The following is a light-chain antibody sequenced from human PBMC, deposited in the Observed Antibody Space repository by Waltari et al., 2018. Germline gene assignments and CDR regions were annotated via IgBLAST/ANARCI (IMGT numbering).Light chain of an antibody. V-gene: IGLV1-44*01. CDR2: RSD. J-gene: IGLJ3*02. Sequence: QSVLTQPPSASGAPGQRGTISCSGSYSNIGSNVVNWYQQLPGKAPKLLIYRSDRRPSGVPVRFSGSKSDSSASLAIDGLHSEDEADYYCASWDDSLNGHWVFGGGTKVTVL. CDR1: YSNIGSNV. CDR3: ASWDDSLNGHWV.